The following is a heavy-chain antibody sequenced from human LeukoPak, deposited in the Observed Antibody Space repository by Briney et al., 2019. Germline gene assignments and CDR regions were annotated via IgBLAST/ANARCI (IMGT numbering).Heavy chain of an antibody. Sequence: PSETLSLTCAVSGGSISSGDYSRSWIRQPPGKGLEWIGYIYHSGSTYYNPPLKSRVTISVDTSKNQFSLKLSSVTAADTAVYYCARGSGTYYYGSGSYYPTYYFDYWGQGTLVTVSS. CDR3: ARGSGTYYYGSGSYYPTYYFDY. CDR2: IYHSGST. J-gene: IGHJ4*02. V-gene: IGHV4-30-2*01. CDR1: GGSISSGDYS. D-gene: IGHD3-10*01.